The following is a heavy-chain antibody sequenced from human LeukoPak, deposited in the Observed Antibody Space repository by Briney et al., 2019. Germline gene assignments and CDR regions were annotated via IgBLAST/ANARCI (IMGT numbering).Heavy chain of an antibody. V-gene: IGHV4-34*01. CDR2: INHSGST. D-gene: IGHD1-26*01. CDR1: GDSISDFY. Sequence: SETLSLTCSVSGDSISDFYWSWIRQPPGKGLEWIGEINHSGSTNYNPSLKSRVTISVDTSKNQFSLKLSSVTAADTAVYYCAKSGGSGLIDYWGQGTLVAVSS. J-gene: IGHJ4*02. CDR3: AKSGGSGLIDY.